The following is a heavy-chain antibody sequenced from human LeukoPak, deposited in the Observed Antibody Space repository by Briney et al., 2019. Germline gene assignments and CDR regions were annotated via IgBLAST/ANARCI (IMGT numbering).Heavy chain of an antibody. D-gene: IGHD6-6*01. J-gene: IGHJ4*02. CDR3: ARDRSAARLYFFDY. CDR2: INKDGSEI. Sequence: GGSLRLSCEVSGFTFNTYWMSWVRQAPGKGLQWVANINKDGSEIYYVDSVKGRFTISRDNAKNSLYLQMNSLRAEDTAVYYCARDRSAARLYFFDYWGQGALATVSS. CDR1: GFTFNTYW. V-gene: IGHV3-7*01.